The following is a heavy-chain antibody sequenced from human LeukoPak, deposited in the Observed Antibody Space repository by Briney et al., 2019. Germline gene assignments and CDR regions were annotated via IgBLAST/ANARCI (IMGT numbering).Heavy chain of an antibody. CDR1: GGSISGYY. CDR2: IYYSGST. V-gene: IGHV4-59*01. CDR3: ARSHSGTSWFFDS. Sequence: SETLSLTCTVSGGSISGYYWSWIRQPPGKGLEWIAYIYYSGSTNYNPSLKRRVTISVDTYKNQFLLKLSSVTAADTALYYCARSHSGTSWFFDSWGQGTLVTVSS. D-gene: IGHD3-9*01. J-gene: IGHJ4*02.